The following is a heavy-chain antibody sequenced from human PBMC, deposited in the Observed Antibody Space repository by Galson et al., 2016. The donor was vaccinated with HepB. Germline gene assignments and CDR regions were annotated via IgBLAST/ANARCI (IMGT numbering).Heavy chain of an antibody. Sequence: SVKVSCKASGYTFTSYGISWVRQAPGQGLEWMGWISAYNGNTNYAQKLQGRVTMTTDSSTTTAYMELRSLRFDDTALYYCARDVQYRFDSWGQGTLVTVSS. CDR1: GYTFTSYG. CDR2: ISAYNGNT. CDR3: ARDVQYRFDS. J-gene: IGHJ4*02. V-gene: IGHV1-18*01. D-gene: IGHD2/OR15-2a*01.